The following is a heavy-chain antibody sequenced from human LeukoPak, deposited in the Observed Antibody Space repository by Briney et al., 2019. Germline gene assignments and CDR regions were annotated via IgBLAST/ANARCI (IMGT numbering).Heavy chain of an antibody. D-gene: IGHD2-2*01. Sequence: PGGSLRLSCAASGFTFSSYSMNWVRQAPGRGLEWVSYISSSSSTIYYADSVKGRFTISRDNAKNSLYLQMNSLRAEDTAVYYCARDRWDIVVVPANLYDYWGQGTLVTVSS. CDR3: ARDRWDIVVVPANLYDY. CDR2: ISSSSSTI. CDR1: GFTFSSYS. V-gene: IGHV3-48*04. J-gene: IGHJ4*02.